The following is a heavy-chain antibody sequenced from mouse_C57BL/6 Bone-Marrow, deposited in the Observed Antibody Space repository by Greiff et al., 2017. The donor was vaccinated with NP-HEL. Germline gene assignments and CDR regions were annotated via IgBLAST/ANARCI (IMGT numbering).Heavy chain of an antibody. J-gene: IGHJ4*01. CDR2: ISYSGST. CDR3: ARWTYAMDY. CDR1: GYSIPSDY. V-gene: IGHV3-8*01. Sequence: VQLKESGPGLAKPSQTLSLTCSVTGYSIPSDYWNWIRKFPGNKLEYMGYISYSGSTYYNPSLKSRISITRDTSKNQYYLQLNSVTTEDTATYYCARWTYAMDYWGQGTSVTVSS.